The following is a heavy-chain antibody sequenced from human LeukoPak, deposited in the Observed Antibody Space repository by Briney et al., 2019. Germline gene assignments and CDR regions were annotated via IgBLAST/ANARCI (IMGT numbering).Heavy chain of an antibody. J-gene: IGHJ4*02. Sequence: SETLSLTCAVYGGSFSGYYWSWIRQPPGKGLEWIGEINHSGSTNYNPSLKSRVTISVDTSKNQFSLKLSSVTAADTAVYYCARGQEYYYGSGSYYYWGQGTLVTVSS. D-gene: IGHD3-10*01. V-gene: IGHV4-34*01. CDR3: ARGQEYYYGSGSYYY. CDR2: INHSGST. CDR1: GGSFSGYY.